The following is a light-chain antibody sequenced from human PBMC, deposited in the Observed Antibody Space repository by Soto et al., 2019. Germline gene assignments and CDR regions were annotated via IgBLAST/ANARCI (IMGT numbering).Light chain of an antibody. V-gene: IGKV1-9*01. J-gene: IGKJ1*01. Sequence: DIQLTQSPSFLSASVGDRVTITCRASQGISSYLAWYQQKPGKAPKLLIYAASTLQSGVPSRFSGSESGTEFTLTISSLQPEDFATYYCQQLKSYPGTFGQGTKVYIK. CDR3: QQLKSYPGT. CDR2: AAS. CDR1: QGISSY.